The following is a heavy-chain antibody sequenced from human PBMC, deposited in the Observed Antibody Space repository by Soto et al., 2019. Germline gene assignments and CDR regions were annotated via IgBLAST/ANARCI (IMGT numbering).Heavy chain of an antibody. CDR1: GYTLTGYY. J-gene: IGHJ6*02. Sequence: ASVKVSCKASGYTLTGYYMHWVRQAPGQGLEWMGWINPNSGGTNHAQKFQGWVTMTRDTSISTAYMELSRLRSADTAVYYCARAPRGYSYGYGDYYYGMDVWGQGTTVTVSS. V-gene: IGHV1-2*04. D-gene: IGHD5-18*01. CDR2: INPNSGGT. CDR3: ARAPRGYSYGYGDYYYGMDV.